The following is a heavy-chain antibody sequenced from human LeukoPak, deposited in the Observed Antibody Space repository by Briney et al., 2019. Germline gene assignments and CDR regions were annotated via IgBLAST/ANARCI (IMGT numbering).Heavy chain of an antibody. Sequence: SVKVSCKASGGSFNSYAISWVRQAPGQGLEWMGGIIPIFGTANYAQKFQGRVTITADKSTNTAYMGLSSLRSEDTAVYYCARSQPLAYFDLWGRGTLVTVSS. J-gene: IGHJ2*01. CDR2: IIPIFGTA. V-gene: IGHV1-69*06. CDR1: GGSFNSYA. CDR3: ARSQPLAYFDL.